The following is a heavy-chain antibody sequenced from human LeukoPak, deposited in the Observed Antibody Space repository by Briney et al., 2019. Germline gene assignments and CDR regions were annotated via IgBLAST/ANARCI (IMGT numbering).Heavy chain of an antibody. Sequence: SETLSLTCTVSGGSISSYYWSWIRQPPGKGLEWIGYIYYSGSTNYNPSLKSRVTISVDTSKNQFSLKLSSVTAADTAVYYCARASLTGDMEWSAFDIWGQGTMVTVPS. J-gene: IGHJ3*02. D-gene: IGHD7-27*01. V-gene: IGHV4-59*01. CDR2: IYYSGST. CDR1: GGSISSYY. CDR3: ARASLTGDMEWSAFDI.